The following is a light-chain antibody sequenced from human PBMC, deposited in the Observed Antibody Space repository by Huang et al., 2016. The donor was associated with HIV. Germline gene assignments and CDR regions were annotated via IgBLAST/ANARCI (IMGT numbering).Light chain of an antibody. CDR1: QGIGNS. Sequence: DIQMTQSPSSLSASVGDRVTITCRASQGIGNSLAWYQQKPEKPPRLLLDATSRLESGVPSRFSGSGSGTHYTLTITTRQPEDIASYYCQQYQSIPWTFGQGTKVEIK. CDR3: QQYQSIPWT. V-gene: IGKV1-NL1*01. CDR2: ATS. J-gene: IGKJ1*01.